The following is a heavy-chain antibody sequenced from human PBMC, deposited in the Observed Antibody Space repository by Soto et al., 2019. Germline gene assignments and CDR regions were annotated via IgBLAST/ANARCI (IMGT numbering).Heavy chain of an antibody. CDR3: ARALIGYSYAIESYYYYYGMDV. D-gene: IGHD5-18*01. CDR1: GGSISSSNW. V-gene: IGHV4-4*02. J-gene: IGHJ6*02. Sequence: SETLSLTCAVSGGSISSSNWWSWVRQPPGKGLERIGEIYHSGSTNYNPSLKSRVTISVDKSKNQFSLKLSSVTAADTAVYYCARALIGYSYAIESYYYYYGMDVWGQGTTVTVSS. CDR2: IYHSGST.